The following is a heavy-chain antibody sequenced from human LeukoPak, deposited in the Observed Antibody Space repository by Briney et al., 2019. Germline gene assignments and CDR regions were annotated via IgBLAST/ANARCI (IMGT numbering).Heavy chain of an antibody. V-gene: IGHV1-69*04. D-gene: IGHD3-10*01. J-gene: IGHJ3*02. Sequence: ASVKVSCKASGGTFSSYAISWVRQAPGQGLEWMGRIIPILGIANYAQKFQGRVTITSDKSTSTAYMELSSLRSEDTAVYYCWTYYYGSGSSIFRRNDAFDIWGQGTMVTVSS. CDR1: GGTFSSYA. CDR3: WTYYYGSGSSIFRRNDAFDI. CDR2: IIPILGIA.